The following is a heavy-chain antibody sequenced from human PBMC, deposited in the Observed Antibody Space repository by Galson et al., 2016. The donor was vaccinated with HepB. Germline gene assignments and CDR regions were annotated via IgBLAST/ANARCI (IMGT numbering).Heavy chain of an antibody. CDR2: MNTNSGNT. CDR3: ARGVVCYGDRCTYTGMDV. D-gene: IGHD2-21*02. Sequence: SVKVSCKASGYSFTNYHINWVRQATGQGLEWLGWMNTNSGNTLYAQTFQGRVNMTSNTSISTAYMELSSLTSEYTAIYYCARGVVCYGDRCTYTGMDVCGQGTTVTVSS. CDR1: GYSFTNYH. J-gene: IGHJ6*02. V-gene: IGHV1-8*02.